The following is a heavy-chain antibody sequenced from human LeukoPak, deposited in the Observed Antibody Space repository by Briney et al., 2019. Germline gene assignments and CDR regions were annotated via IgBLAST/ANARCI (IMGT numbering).Heavy chain of an antibody. V-gene: IGHV3-48*01. CDR2: ISTSSSTM. J-gene: IGHJ4*02. CDR3: ARDSFAEFDY. CDR1: GFTFNTYS. Sequence: LTGGSLGLSCAASGFTFNTYSMNWVRQAPGKGLEWVSYISTSSSTMYYADSVKGRFTISRDNAKNSLYLQMNSLRAEDTAVYYCARDSFAEFDYWGQGTPVTVSS. D-gene: IGHD1-14*01.